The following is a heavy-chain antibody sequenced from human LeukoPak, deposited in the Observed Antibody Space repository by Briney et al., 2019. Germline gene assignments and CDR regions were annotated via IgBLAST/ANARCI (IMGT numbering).Heavy chain of an antibody. Sequence: GGSLRLSCSASGFTFKSHAMHWIRQAPGKGLEWVAFISWDGDIEHYADSVKGRFTISRDNPKNTLYLHLDNLRADDTAMYYCARNPERKYWFDPWGQGSLVTVSS. CDR2: ISWDGDIE. CDR1: GFTFKSHA. J-gene: IGHJ5*02. CDR3: ARNPERKYWFDP. V-gene: IGHV3-30-3*01.